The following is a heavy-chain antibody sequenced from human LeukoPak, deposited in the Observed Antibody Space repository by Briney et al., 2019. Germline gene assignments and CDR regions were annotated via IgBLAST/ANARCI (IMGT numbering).Heavy chain of an antibody. CDR3: ARKGYGSGSYYYYYYYMDV. Sequence: ASVSVSCKASGYTFTVYYMDWGRQGPGQGDEWMGWINTNRGGTNYAQKFQGRVTITRDRASSRAYMEGSRLSSDDTAVYYCARKGYGSGSYYYYYYYMDVWGKGTTVTISS. CDR2: INTNRGGT. CDR1: GYTFTVYY. V-gene: IGHV1-2*02. J-gene: IGHJ6*03. D-gene: IGHD3-10*01.